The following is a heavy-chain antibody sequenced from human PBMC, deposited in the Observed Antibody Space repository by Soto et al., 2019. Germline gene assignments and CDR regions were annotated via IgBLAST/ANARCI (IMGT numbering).Heavy chain of an antibody. CDR1: GGSISSYY. J-gene: IGHJ4*02. D-gene: IGHD3-10*01. Sequence: PSETLSLTCTVSGGSISSYYWSWIRQPTGKGLEWIGYIYYSGSTNYNPSLKSRVTISVDTSKNQFSLKLSSVTAADTAVYYCARDSGWYYGHKHKGLDYWGQGTLVTVSS. CDR3: ARDSGWYYGHKHKGLDY. V-gene: IGHV4-59*01. CDR2: IYYSGST.